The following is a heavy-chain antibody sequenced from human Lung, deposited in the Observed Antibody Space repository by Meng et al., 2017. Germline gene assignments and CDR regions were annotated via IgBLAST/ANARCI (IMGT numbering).Heavy chain of an antibody. Sequence: GPALLNPSQSLPLTCTVSGGSISSINYYWSWIRQPPGKGLEWSGHIYNSGSTYYNPSLKSRITISVDTSKNQFSLKLSSVTAADTAVYYCARGQKGYFDLWGRGTLVTVSS. CDR1: GGSISSINYY. V-gene: IGHV4-30-4*01. CDR3: ARGQKGYFDL. CDR2: IYNSGST. J-gene: IGHJ2*01.